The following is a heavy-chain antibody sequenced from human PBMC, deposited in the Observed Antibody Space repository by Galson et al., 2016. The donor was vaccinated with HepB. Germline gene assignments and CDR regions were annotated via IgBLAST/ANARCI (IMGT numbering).Heavy chain of an antibody. D-gene: IGHD2-15*01. Sequence: SLRLSCAASGFIFSTHNMNWVRQAPGKGLEWVSYIESTGSPIYYADSVKGRFIISRDNAKNSLDLQMNSLRDEDTAVYYCASDGGFGIHFDSWGQGPLVTVSS. J-gene: IGHJ4*02. CDR3: ASDGGFGIHFDS. CDR1: GFIFSTHN. V-gene: IGHV3-48*02. CDR2: IESTGSPI.